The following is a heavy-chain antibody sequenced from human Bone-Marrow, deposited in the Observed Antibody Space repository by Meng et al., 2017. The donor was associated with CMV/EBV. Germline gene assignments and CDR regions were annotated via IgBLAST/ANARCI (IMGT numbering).Heavy chain of an antibody. Sequence: ASVKVSCKASGYTFTSYDINWVRQATGQGLEWMGWMNPNSGGTNYAQKFQGRVTMTRDTSISTAYMELSRLRSDDTAVYYCARGWESGIFDDWGQGTLVTVSS. CDR2: MNPNSGGT. CDR1: GYTFTSYD. V-gene: IGHV1-2*02. CDR3: ARGWESGIFDD. J-gene: IGHJ4*02. D-gene: IGHD6-13*01.